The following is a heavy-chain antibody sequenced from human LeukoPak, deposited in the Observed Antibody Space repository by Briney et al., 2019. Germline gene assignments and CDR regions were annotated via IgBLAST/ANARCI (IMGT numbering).Heavy chain of an antibody. CDR1: GFTFSSSD. CDR2: IGTAGDT. D-gene: IGHD1-26*01. V-gene: IGHV3-13*01. J-gene: IGHJ4*02. CDR3: AKEAYSGSYYGGPDY. Sequence: GGSLRLSCAASGFTFSSSDMHWVRQATGKGLEWVSAIGTAGDTYYPGSVKGRFTISRDNSKNTLYLQMNSLRAEDTAVYYCAKEAYSGSYYGGPDYWGQGTLVTVSS.